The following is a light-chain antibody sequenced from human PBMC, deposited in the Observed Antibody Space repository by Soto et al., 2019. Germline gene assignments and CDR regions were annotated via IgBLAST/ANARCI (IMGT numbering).Light chain of an antibody. CDR2: GAS. CDR3: QQYNNWSPEAL. J-gene: IGKJ3*01. Sequence: EIVMTQSPATLSVSPGERATLSCRASQSVSSNLAWYQQKPGQAPRLLIYGASTRATGIPARFSGSGSGTEFTLTISILQSEDFAVYYCQQYNNWSPEALFGPGTKVDIK. V-gene: IGKV3-15*01. CDR1: QSVSSN.